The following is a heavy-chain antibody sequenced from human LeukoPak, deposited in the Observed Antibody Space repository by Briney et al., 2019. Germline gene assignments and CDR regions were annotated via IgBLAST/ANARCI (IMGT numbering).Heavy chain of an antibody. V-gene: IGHV3-23*01. CDR1: GFTFSSYA. D-gene: IGHD6-19*01. CDR3: AKGSSSGWYKGAFDI. Sequence: GGSLRLSCAASGFTFSSYAMSWVRQAPGKGLAWVSTISGGSGSTYCADSVKGRFTISRDNSKNTLYLQMNSLRAEDTAVYYCAKGSSSGWYKGAFDIWGQGTMVTVSS. J-gene: IGHJ3*02. CDR2: ISGGSGST.